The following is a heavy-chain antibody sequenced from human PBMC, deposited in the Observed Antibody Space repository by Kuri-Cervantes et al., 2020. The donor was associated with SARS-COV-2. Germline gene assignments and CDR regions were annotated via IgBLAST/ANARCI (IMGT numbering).Heavy chain of an antibody. CDR2: TSYEGSYK. Sequence: GGSLRLSCVASGFTLSTYGIHWVRQAPGKGLEWVTFTSYEGSYKWYADSVKSRFTVSKDNSKSTLDLQMNSLRPEDTAVYYCARAAYFYDSNYYYSIDYWGQGALVTVSS. CDR3: ARAAYFYDSNYYYSIDY. J-gene: IGHJ4*02. D-gene: IGHD3-22*01. V-gene: IGHV3-30*03. CDR1: GFTLSTYG.